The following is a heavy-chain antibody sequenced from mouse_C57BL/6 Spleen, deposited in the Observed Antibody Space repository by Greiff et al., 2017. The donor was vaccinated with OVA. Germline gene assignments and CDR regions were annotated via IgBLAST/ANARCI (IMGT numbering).Heavy chain of an antibody. Sequence: QVQLQQPGAELVKPGASVKMSCKASGYTFTSYWITWVKQRPGQGLEWIGDIYPGSGSTNYNEKFKSKATLTVDTSSSTAYMQLSSLTSEDSAVYYCARGITTVVPIDYAMDYWGQGTSVTVSS. J-gene: IGHJ4*01. CDR2: IYPGSGST. CDR3: ARGITTVVPIDYAMDY. CDR1: GYTFTSYW. D-gene: IGHD1-1*01. V-gene: IGHV1-55*01.